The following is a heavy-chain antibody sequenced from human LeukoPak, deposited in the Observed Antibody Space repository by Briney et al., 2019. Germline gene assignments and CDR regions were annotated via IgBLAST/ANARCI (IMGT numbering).Heavy chain of an antibody. Sequence: SVKVSCKASGYTFTGYYMQLVRQAPGQRLEWLGWINPNSGGTNHALKFERRVTKNRDTSISTAAMELSRLRCDDSAAYYFANGNGDTKLDDYWGGGTLVTAS. D-gene: IGHD4-17*01. CDR1: GYTFTGYY. CDR3: ANGNGDTKLDDY. CDR2: INPNSGGT. V-gene: IGHV1-2*02. J-gene: IGHJ4*02.